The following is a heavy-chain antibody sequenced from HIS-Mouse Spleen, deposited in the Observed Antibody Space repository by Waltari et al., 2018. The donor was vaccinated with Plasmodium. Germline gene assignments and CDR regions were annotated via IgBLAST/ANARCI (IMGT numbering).Heavy chain of an antibody. Sequence: QVQLVESGGGGVQPGRSLRLSFAASGFAFGSFGMPWFRQAPGKGLEGVAVISYEGSNKYYADSVKGRFNISRDKSKNTLYLKMNSLRAEDTAVYYCAKDRRSSSWYVDYWGQGTLVTVSS. V-gene: IGHV3-30*18. J-gene: IGHJ4*02. CDR3: AKDRRSSSWYVDY. D-gene: IGHD6-13*01. CDR1: GFAFGSFG. CDR2: ISYEGSNK.